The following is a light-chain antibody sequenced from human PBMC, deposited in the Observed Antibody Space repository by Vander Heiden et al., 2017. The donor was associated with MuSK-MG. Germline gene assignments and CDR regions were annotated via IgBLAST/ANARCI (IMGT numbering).Light chain of an antibody. V-gene: IGKV1-39*01. J-gene: IGKJ5*01. CDR1: QSISSY. CDR2: AAS. CDR3: QQTDSTLPIT. Sequence: DIQMTQSPSSLSASVGDRVTITCRASQSISSYLNWYQQKPGKAPKLLIYAASSLQSGVPSRFSGSGYGTDFTLSISSRQPEDFAAYYCQQTDSTLPITFGQGTLMEIK.